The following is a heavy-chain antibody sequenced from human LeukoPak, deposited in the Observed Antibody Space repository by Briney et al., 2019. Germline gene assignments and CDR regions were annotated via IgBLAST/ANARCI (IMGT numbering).Heavy chain of an antibody. D-gene: IGHD3-22*01. Sequence: SETLSLTCTVSGGSISSYYWSWIRQPPGKGLEWIGYIYYTGSTNYNLSLKSRVTISVDTSKNQFSLKLSSVTAADTAVYYCASAIPYYDSSGYYPWYLDYWGQGTLVTVSS. CDR1: GGSISSYY. CDR2: IYYTGST. V-gene: IGHV4-59*01. CDR3: ASAIPYYDSSGYYPWYLDY. J-gene: IGHJ4*02.